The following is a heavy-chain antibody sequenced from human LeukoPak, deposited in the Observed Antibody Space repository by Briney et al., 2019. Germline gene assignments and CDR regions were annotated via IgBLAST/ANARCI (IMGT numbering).Heavy chain of an antibody. D-gene: IGHD5-18*01. CDR2: IRYDGSNK. V-gene: IGHV3-30*02. CDR1: GFTFSSYG. J-gene: IGHJ4*02. Sequence: GGSLRLSCAASGFTFSSYGMHWVRQAPGKGLEGVAFIRYDGSNKYYADSVKGRFTISRDNSKNTMYLQMDSLRAEDAAVYYCAKVGYSYGQSWGQGTLVTVSS. CDR3: AKVGYSYGQS.